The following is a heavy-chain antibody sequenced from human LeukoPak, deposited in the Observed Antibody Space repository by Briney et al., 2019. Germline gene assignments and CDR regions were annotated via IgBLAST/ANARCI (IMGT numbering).Heavy chain of an antibody. V-gene: IGHV1-18*01. CDR1: GYTFTSYG. J-gene: IGHJ4*02. Sequence: GASVKLSCKASGYTFTSYGISWVRQAHGQGLEWMGWISAYNGNTNYAQKLQGRVTMTTDTSTSTAYMELRSLRSDDTAVYYCARDTIFGVVIDFDYWGQGTLVTVSS. CDR3: ARDTIFGVVIDFDY. CDR2: ISAYNGNT. D-gene: IGHD3-3*01.